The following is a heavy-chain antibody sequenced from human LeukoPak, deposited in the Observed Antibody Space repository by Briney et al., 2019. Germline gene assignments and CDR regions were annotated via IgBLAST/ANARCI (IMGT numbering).Heavy chain of an antibody. J-gene: IGHJ5*02. Sequence: SETLSLTCAVSGYSISSGYYWGWIRQPPGKGLEWIGSIYHSGSTYYNPSLKSRVTISVDTSKNQFSLKLSSVTAADTAVYYCARGVGYYGSGSSNWFDPWGQGTLVTVSP. CDR3: ARGVGYYGSGSSNWFDP. D-gene: IGHD3-10*01. CDR2: IYHSGST. V-gene: IGHV4-38-2*01. CDR1: GYSISSGYY.